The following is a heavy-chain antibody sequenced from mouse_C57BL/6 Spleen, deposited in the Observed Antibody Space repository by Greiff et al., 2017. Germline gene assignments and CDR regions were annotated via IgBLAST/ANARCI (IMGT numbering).Heavy chain of an antibody. CDR3: TRDPFHSNYFDY. CDR1: GFTFSSYA. J-gene: IGHJ2*01. V-gene: IGHV5-9-1*02. Sequence: EVMLVESGEGLVKPGGSLKLSCAASGFTFSSYAMSWVRQTPEKRLEWVAYISSGGDYIYYADTVKGRFTISRDNARNTLYLQMSSLKSEDTAMYYCTRDPFHSNYFDYWGQGTTLTVSS. D-gene: IGHD2-5*01. CDR2: ISSGGDYI.